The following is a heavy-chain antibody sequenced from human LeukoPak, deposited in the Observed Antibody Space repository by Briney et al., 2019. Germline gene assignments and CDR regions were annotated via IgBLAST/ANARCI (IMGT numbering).Heavy chain of an antibody. CDR1: GGSISSSSYY. D-gene: IGHD2-15*01. J-gene: IGHJ4*02. CDR2: IYYGGST. CDR3: ARGGDCSGGSCYGGYFDY. Sequence: SETLSLTCTVSGGSISSSSYYWGWIRQPPGKGLEWIGTIYYGGSTYYNPSLKSRVTISVDTSKNQFSLKLSSVTAADTAVYYCARGGDCSGGSCYGGYFDYWGQGTLVTVSS. V-gene: IGHV4-39*07.